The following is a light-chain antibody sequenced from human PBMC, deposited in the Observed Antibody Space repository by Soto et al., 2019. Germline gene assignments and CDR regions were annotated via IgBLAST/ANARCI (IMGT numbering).Light chain of an antibody. CDR1: QSISSY. V-gene: IGKV1-39*01. Sequence: DIQMTQSPSSLSASVGDRVTITCRASQSISSYLNWYQQKPGKAPKLLIYAASSLQSGVPSRFSGSGSGTDFTLTISSLQSEDFATYYCQQTYSTLHSFGQGTKLEIK. CDR3: QQTYSTLHS. CDR2: AAS. J-gene: IGKJ2*03.